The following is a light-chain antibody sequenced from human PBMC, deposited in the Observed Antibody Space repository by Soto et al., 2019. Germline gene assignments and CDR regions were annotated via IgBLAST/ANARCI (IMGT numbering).Light chain of an antibody. CDR3: LQHNSYTIT. J-gene: IGKJ5*01. Sequence: DIQMTQSPSAMSASVGDRVTITCRASQGISNYLAWFQQKPGKVPKRLICAASSSQSGVPSRFSGSGSGTEFNLTISRLQTEDFATYYCLQHNSYTITFGQGTRLEIK. CDR1: QGISNY. V-gene: IGKV1-17*03. CDR2: AAS.